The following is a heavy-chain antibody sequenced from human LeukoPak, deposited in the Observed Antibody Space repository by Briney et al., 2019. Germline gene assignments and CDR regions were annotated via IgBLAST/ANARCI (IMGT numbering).Heavy chain of an antibody. J-gene: IGHJ4*02. CDR2: ITFDGGHK. Sequence: GGSLRLSCAASGFIFNDYTMHWVRQAPGKGLEWVAVITFDGGHKFYGNSLKGRFTISRDDSKNSLYLQMNALRPDDTAVYYCVRGPDSESFIVWGQGTRVTVSS. V-gene: IGHV3-30*04. CDR3: VRGPDSESFIV. CDR1: GFIFNDYT. D-gene: IGHD1-26*01.